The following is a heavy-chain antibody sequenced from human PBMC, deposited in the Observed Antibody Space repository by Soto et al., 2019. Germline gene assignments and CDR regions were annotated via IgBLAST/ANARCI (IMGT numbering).Heavy chain of an antibody. V-gene: IGHV3-11*01. D-gene: IGHD2-15*01. CDR1: GFTFSDYY. CDR2: ISSSGSTI. J-gene: IGHJ4*02. CDR3: AREPGYCSGGSCYSYYYFDY. Sequence: GGSLRPSCAASGFTFSDYYMSWIRQAPGKGLEWVSYISSSGSTIYYADSVKGRFTISRDNAKNSLYLQMNSLRAEDTAVYYCAREPGYCSGGSCYSYYYFDYWGQGTLVTVSS.